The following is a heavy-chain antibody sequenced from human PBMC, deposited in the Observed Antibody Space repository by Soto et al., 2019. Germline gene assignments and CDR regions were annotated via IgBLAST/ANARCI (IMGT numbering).Heavy chain of an antibody. CDR3: ARDGGYSGYEDFDY. CDR1: GFTFSSYW. J-gene: IGHJ4*02. CDR2: IKQDGSEK. D-gene: IGHD5-12*01. V-gene: IGHV3-7*01. Sequence: GGSLRLSCAASGFTFSSYWMSWVRQAPGKGLEWVANIKQDGSEKYYVESVKGRFTISRDNAKNSLYLQMNSLRAEDTAVYYCARDGGYSGYEDFDYWGQGTLVTVSS.